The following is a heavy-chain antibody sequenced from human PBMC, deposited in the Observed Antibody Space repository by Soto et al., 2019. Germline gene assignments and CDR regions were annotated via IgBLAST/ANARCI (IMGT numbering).Heavy chain of an antibody. Sequence: SQTLSLTCAITGDSVSSNSAGWSWVRQSPSRGLEWLGRTYYRSKWYYEYAVYVRGRITINPDTYKIQYSLQLNSVTPEDTAVYFCARGEQYSGRIFDYWGQGTLVTVSS. V-gene: IGHV6-1*01. CDR1: GDSVSSNSAG. CDR3: ARGEQYSGRIFDY. CDR2: TYYRSKWYY. J-gene: IGHJ4*01. D-gene: IGHD1-26*01.